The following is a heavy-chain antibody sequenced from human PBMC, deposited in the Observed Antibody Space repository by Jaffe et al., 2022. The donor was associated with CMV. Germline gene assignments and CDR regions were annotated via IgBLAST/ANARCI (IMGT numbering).Heavy chain of an antibody. V-gene: IGHV1-18*04. CDR3: ARVPNWYLDY. CDR2: ISGYNGNT. D-gene: IGHD1-1*01. J-gene: IGHJ4*02. Sequence: QVQLVQSGAEVKKPGASVKVSCKASGYTFTSHAITWVRQAPGQGLEWMGLISGYNGNTNYAQNFQGRVTMTTDTSTNTAYLELKNLRSDDTAVYYCARVPNWYLDYWGQGTLVTVSS. CDR1: GYTFTSHA.